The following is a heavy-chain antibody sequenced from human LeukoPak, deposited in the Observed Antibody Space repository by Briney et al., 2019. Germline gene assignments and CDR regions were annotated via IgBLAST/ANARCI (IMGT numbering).Heavy chain of an antibody. CDR3: ARDGGSGPMDV. D-gene: IGHD3-3*01. V-gene: IGHV4-59*01. J-gene: IGHJ6*03. Sequence: SETLSLTCTVSGGSISSYYWSWIRQPPGKGLEWIGYIYYSGSTNYNPSLKSRATISVDTSKNQFSLKLSSVTAADTAVYYCARDGGSGPMDVWGKGTTVTVSS. CDR1: GGSISSYY. CDR2: IYYSGST.